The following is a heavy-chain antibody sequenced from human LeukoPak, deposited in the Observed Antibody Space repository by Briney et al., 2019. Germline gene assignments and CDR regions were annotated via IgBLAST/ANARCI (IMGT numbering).Heavy chain of an antibody. CDR1: GYTFTSYD. J-gene: IGHJ5*02. CDR3: ARRKAYYDFWSGYYIRWFDP. CDR2: MNPNRGNT. D-gene: IGHD3-3*01. V-gene: IGHV1-8*01. Sequence: ASVTVSCQACGYTFTSYDINWVGQATGQGVDWMGWMNPNRGNTGHAQKFQGRVTKTRNPSISTAHMELSSLKSEDTAVYYCARRKAYYDFWSGYYIRWFDPWGQGTLVTVSS.